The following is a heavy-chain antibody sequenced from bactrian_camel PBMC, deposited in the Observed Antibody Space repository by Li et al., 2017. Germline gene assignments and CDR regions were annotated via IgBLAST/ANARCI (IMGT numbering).Heavy chain of an antibody. J-gene: IGHJ6*01. CDR2: IDSGGVT. V-gene: IGHV3S53*01. CDR1: GYSSHSHC. Sequence: QVQLVESGGGLVQPGGSLRLSCVVSGYSSHSHCMGWFRQAPGKEREGVAAIDSGGVTSYIDSVKGRFIISRDNAKNTRFLSMNSLKTEDSAVYFCASDEGDYGSPPPGYWGQGTQVTVS. CDR3: ASDEGDYGSPPPGY. D-gene: IGHD4*01.